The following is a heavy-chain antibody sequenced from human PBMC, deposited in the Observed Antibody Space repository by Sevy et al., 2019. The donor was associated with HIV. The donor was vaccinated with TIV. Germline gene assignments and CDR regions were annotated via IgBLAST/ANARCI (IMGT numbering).Heavy chain of an antibody. V-gene: IGHV3-23*01. J-gene: IGHJ4*02. Sequence: GGSLRLSCAASGFTFSSYAMSWVRQAPGKGLEWVSAISGSGGSTYYADSVKGRFTTSRDNSKNTLYLKMNSLRAEDTAVYYCAKDRRAAAGSFFDYWGQGTLVTVSS. CDR2: ISGSGGST. D-gene: IGHD6-13*01. CDR1: GFTFSSYA. CDR3: AKDRRAAAGSFFDY.